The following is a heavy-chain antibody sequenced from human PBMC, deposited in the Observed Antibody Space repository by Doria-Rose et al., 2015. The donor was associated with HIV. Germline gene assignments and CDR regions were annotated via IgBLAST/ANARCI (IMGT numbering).Heavy chain of an antibody. CDR3: ARIKSSRWYHKYYFDF. V-gene: IGHV2-26*01. CDR1: GVSLSSPGMG. CDR2: IFSDDER. J-gene: IGHJ4*02. D-gene: IGHD6-13*01. Sequence: QVTLKESGSVLVKPTETLTLTCTVSGVSLSSPGMGVSWIRQPPGKALEWLGKIFSDDERSYKTSLTSRLTISRGTSKSQVVLTMTDMDPVDTATYYCARIKSSRWYHKYYFDFRGQGTLVIVSA.